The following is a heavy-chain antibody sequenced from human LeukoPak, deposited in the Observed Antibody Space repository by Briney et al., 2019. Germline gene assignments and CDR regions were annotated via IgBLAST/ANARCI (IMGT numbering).Heavy chain of an antibody. D-gene: IGHD3-3*01. Sequence: SETLSLTCTVSGGSISRYYWSWIRQPAGKGLEWIGRIYTSGSTNYNPSLKSRVTISVDTSKNQFSLKLSSVTAADTAVYYCARRGRNDFWSGWDAFDIWGQGSLVTVSS. CDR3: ARRGRNDFWSGWDAFDI. V-gene: IGHV4-4*07. CDR2: IYTSGST. J-gene: IGHJ4*02. CDR1: GGSISRYY.